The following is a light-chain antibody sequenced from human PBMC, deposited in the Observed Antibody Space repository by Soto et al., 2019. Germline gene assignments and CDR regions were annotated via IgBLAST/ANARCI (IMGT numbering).Light chain of an antibody. CDR1: SSDVGGYDY. V-gene: IGLV2-14*03. CDR3: SSFTSISSYV. CDR2: DVT. Sequence: QSALAQPASVSGSPGQSITITCTGTSSDVGGYDYVSWYQQHPGKAPKLMIHDVTNRPSGVSNRFSGSKSGNTASLTISGLQAEDEADYYCSSFTSISSYVFGTGTKLTVL. J-gene: IGLJ1*01.